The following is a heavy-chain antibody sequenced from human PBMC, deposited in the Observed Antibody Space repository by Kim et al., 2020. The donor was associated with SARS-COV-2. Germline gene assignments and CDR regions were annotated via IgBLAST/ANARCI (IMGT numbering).Heavy chain of an antibody. CDR2: IRSTGST. CDR1: GGSLGNFY. J-gene: IGHJ4*02. CDR3: ARGGRWPVSFDY. V-gene: IGHV4-34*01. D-gene: IGHD6-19*01. Sequence: SETLSLTCVVYGGSLGNFYWSWIRQPPGKGLEWIAEIRSTGSTNYNPSLRSRVTISVETSKNQLSLRLSSGTAADTAVYYCARGGRWPVSFDYWGQGTLV.